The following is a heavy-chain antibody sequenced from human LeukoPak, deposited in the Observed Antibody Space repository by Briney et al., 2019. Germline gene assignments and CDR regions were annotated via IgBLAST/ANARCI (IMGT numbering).Heavy chain of an antibody. D-gene: IGHD1-26*01. CDR3: ARDWKGNQWEVGLVIGL. Sequence: GASVKVSCKASGYTFTNYYIHWVRQAPGQGLEWMGIINPRGGGTSFAQKFQGRVTVTRDTSTSTVYMELSSLRSEDTAVYYCARDWKGNQWEVGLVIGLWGRGTLVAVSS. CDR1: GYTFTNYY. CDR2: INPRGGGT. V-gene: IGHV1-46*01. J-gene: IGHJ2*01.